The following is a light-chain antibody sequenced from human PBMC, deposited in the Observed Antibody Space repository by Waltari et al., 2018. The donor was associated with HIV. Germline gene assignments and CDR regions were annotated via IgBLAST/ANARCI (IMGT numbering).Light chain of an antibody. CDR1: SSHFGNNF. V-gene: IGLV1-51*01. Sequence: QSVLTQPPSVSAAPGQQVTLSCPVSSHFGNNFVSCYQHLPGAAPKRLIYDNNNRPSGISDRFSGSKSGTSATLGITGLQTGDEADYYCGTWDPRLGSAVFGGGTKLTVL. J-gene: IGLJ3*02. CDR2: DNN. CDR3: GTWDPRLGSAV.